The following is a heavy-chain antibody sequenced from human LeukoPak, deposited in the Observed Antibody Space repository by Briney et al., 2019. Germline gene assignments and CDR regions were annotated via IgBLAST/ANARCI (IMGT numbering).Heavy chain of an antibody. CDR3: AVKTAGAPGGFDY. CDR1: GYTFTSYS. D-gene: IGHD6-19*01. CDR2: FNSRGGST. Sequence: ASAKVSCTASGYTFTSYSMHWVRQAPGQGHERMGIFNSRGGSTSYAQKFQGRVTMTRDTSTSTVYMELSSLRSDDTAVYYCAVKTAGAPGGFDYWGQGTLVTVSS. J-gene: IGHJ4*02. V-gene: IGHV1-46*01.